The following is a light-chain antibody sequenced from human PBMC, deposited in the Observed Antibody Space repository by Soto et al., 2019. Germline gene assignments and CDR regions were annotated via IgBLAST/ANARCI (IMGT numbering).Light chain of an antibody. CDR1: SSDVGSYNL. V-gene: IGLV2-23*01. CDR3: CSYAGSSTRGYV. J-gene: IGLJ1*01. Sequence: QSVLTQPASVSGSPGQSITISCTGTSSDVGSYNLVSWYQQHPGKAPKLMIYEGSKRPSGVSNRFSGSKSGNTASLTISGLQAEDEADYYCCSYAGSSTRGYVFGTGTKLTVL. CDR2: EGS.